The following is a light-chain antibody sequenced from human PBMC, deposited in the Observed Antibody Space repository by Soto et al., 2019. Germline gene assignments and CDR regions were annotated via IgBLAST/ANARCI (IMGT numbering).Light chain of an antibody. V-gene: IGKV1-27*01. Sequence: DIQMTQSPSSLSASVGDRVTITCRASQGISNYLAWYQQKPGKVPKLLIYAASTLQSGVLSRFSGSVSVTDFTLTISSLQPEDVATYYCQKYNSAPWTFGQGTKVEIK. CDR1: QGISNY. CDR3: QKYNSAPWT. J-gene: IGKJ1*01. CDR2: AAS.